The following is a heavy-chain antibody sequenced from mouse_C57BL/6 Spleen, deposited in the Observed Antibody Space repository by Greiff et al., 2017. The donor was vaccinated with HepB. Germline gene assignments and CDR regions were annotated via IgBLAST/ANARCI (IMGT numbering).Heavy chain of an antibody. J-gene: IGHJ4*01. V-gene: IGHV1-72*01. Sequence: QVQLKQPGAELVKPGASVKLSCKASGYTFTSYWMHWVKQRPGRGLEWIGRIDPNSGGTKYNEKFKSKATLTVDKPSSTAYMQLSSLTSEDSAVYYCARCPYYYGSSYGYAMDYWGQGTSVTVSS. CDR1: GYTFTSYW. CDR3: ARCPYYYGSSYGYAMDY. CDR2: IDPNSGGT. D-gene: IGHD1-1*01.